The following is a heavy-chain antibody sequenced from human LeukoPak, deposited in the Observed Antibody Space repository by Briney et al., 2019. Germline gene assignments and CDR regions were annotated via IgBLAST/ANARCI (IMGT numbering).Heavy chain of an antibody. V-gene: IGHV3-23*01. D-gene: IGHD2-2*01. CDR1: GFTFSSYA. CDR3: AKCPDVVPAAMILVY. Sequence: GGSLRLSCAASGFTFSSYALTWVRQAPGKGLEWVSGISGSGGSTSYADSVKGRFTISRDNSKNTLYLQMNSLRADDTAVYYCAKCPDVVPAAMILVYWGQGTLVTVSS. CDR2: ISGSGGST. J-gene: IGHJ4*02.